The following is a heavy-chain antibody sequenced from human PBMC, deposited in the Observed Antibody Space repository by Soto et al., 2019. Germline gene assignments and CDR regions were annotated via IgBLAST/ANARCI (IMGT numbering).Heavy chain of an antibody. Sequence: GGSLRLSCAASGFTFSSYAMHWVRQAPGKGLEWVAVISYDGSNKYYADSVKGRFTISRDNSKNTLYLQMNSLRAEDTAVYYCARDPTGYSSGWYTRGAFDIWGQGTMVTVSS. CDR2: ISYDGSNK. V-gene: IGHV3-30-3*01. J-gene: IGHJ3*02. CDR1: GFTFSSYA. D-gene: IGHD6-19*01. CDR3: ARDPTGYSSGWYTRGAFDI.